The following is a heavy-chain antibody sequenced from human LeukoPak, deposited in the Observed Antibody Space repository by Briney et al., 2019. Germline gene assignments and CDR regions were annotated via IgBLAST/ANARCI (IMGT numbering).Heavy chain of an antibody. CDR1: GFTVSSNY. CDR2: LYRAGST. CDR3: ARGHGLNGKNDY. Sequence: GGSLRLSCAASGFTVSSNYMSWVRQAPGKGLEWVSVLYRAGSTYYPDSVKGRFTISRDNSKNTLYLQMNSLRAEDTALYYCARGHGLNGKNDYWGQGTLVTVSS. V-gene: IGHV3-53*01. J-gene: IGHJ4*02. D-gene: IGHD1-14*01.